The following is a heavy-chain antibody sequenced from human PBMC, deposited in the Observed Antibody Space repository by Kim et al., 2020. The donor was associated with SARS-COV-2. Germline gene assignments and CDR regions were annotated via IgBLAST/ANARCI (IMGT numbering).Heavy chain of an antibody. D-gene: IGHD6-19*01. V-gene: IGHV1-69*02. CDR2: A. Sequence: ANYAQKFQGRVTITADNSTSTAYMELSSLRSQDTAVYYCAQQWLVGGLDSWGQGTLVTVSS. J-gene: IGHJ4*02. CDR3: AQQWLVGGLDS.